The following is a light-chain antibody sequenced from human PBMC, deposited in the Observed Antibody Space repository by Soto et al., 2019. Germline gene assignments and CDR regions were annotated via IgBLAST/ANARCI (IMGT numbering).Light chain of an antibody. J-gene: IGKJ2*01. CDR3: QQYNNWPWYT. CDR2: GAS. Sequence: EIVMTQSPATLSVSPGERATLSCRASQSVSSNLAWYQQKPGQAPRLLIYGASTRATGIPARFSGSGSGTAFTLTISSLQSEDFAVYYCQQYNNWPWYTYGQGTKLEIK. CDR1: QSVSSN. V-gene: IGKV3-15*01.